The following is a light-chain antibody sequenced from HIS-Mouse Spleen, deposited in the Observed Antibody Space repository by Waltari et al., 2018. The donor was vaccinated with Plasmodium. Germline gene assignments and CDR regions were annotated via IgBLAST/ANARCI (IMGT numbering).Light chain of an antibody. CDR2: KAS. J-gene: IGKJ1*01. CDR3: QQYNSYSWT. Sequence: DIQMTQSPYTLSASVGDRVTITCPASQSISSWLAWYQPKPGKAPKLLIYKASSLESGVPSRFSGSGSGTEFTLTISSLQPDDFATYYCQQYNSYSWTFGQGTKVEIK. CDR1: QSISSW. V-gene: IGKV1-5*03.